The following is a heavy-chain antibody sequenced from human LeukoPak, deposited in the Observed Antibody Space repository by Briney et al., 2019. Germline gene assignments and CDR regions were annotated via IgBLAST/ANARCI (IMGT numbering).Heavy chain of an antibody. D-gene: IGHD1-26*01. V-gene: IGHV5-51*01. J-gene: IGHJ4*02. CDR2: IYPCGSGT. CDR3: ARHGTYSDSSPIDY. CDR1: GYSFTGYW. Sequence: SMQTSCKGAGYSFTGYWIWWVRQLPGKGLEWMGIIYPCGSGTRYSPSFKGQVTISADKSISTAYLQWSSLKASDTAMYYCARHGTYSDSSPIDYWGQGNLVTVSS.